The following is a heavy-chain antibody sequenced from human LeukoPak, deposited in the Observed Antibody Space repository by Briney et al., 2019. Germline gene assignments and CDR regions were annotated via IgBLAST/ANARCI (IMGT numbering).Heavy chain of an antibody. V-gene: IGHV3-53*01. Sequence: GGSLRPSCAASGFTVSANYMSWVRQAPGKGLEWVSVIYSGGGTYYADSVKGRFTLSRDNSKNTLYLQMNSLRAEDTAVYYCARGGVYGDYARRYFDYWGQGTLVTVSS. CDR3: ARGGVYGDYARRYFDY. D-gene: IGHD4-17*01. CDR2: IYSGGGT. J-gene: IGHJ4*02. CDR1: GFTVSANY.